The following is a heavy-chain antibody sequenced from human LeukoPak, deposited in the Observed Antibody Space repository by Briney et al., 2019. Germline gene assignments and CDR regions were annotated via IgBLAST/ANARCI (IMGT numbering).Heavy chain of an antibody. CDR1: GFTFSSYW. V-gene: IGHV3-7*04. Sequence: GGSLRLSCAASGFTFSSYWMSWVRQAPGKGLEWVANIKQDGSEKYYVDSVKGRFTISRDNAKNSLYLQMNSLRAEDTAVYYCARDRPPYTSYFDYWGQGTLVTVFS. CDR2: IKQDGSEK. CDR3: ARDRPPYTSYFDY. J-gene: IGHJ4*02. D-gene: IGHD2-2*02.